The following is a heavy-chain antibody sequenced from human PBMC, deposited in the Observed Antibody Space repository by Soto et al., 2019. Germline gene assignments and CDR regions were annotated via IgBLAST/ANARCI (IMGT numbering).Heavy chain of an antibody. Sequence: GGSLRLSCAASGFNFSVYYMNWVRQAPGKGLEWVSSISNSSTIYYADSLKFRITISRDNAKNSVSLQMNSLRAEDTAVYYCAREETAWPLAYGLEVWGQGTTVTVSS. D-gene: IGHD2-21*02. CDR3: AREETAWPLAYGLEV. CDR2: ISNSSTI. CDR1: GFNFSVYY. J-gene: IGHJ6*02. V-gene: IGHV3-11*04.